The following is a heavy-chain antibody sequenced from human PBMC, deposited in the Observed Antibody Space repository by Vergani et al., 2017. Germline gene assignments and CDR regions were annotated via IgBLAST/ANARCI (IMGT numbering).Heavy chain of an antibody. CDR2: ISAYNGNT. CDR1: GGTFSSYG. J-gene: IGHJ4*02. V-gene: IGHV1-18*01. D-gene: IGHD3-9*01. Sequence: QVQLVQSGAEVKKPGSSVKVSCKASGGTFSSYGISWVRQAPGQGLEWMGWISAYNGNTNYAQKLQGRVTMTTDTSTSTAYMELRSLRSDDTAVYYCARDGASLYYDILTGPGLYFDYWGQGTLVTVSS. CDR3: ARDGASLYYDILTGPGLYFDY.